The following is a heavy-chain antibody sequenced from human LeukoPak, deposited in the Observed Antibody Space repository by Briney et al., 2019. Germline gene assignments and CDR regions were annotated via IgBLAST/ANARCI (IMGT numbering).Heavy chain of an antibody. Sequence: GGSLRLSCAASGFTFSNAWMSWVRQAPGKGLEWVGRIKSKTDGGTTDYAAPVKGRFTISRDDSKNTLYLQMNSLKTEDTAVYYCTTDHDFWSGYYELLNYYYYYMDVWGKGTTVTVSS. J-gene: IGHJ6*03. D-gene: IGHD3-3*01. CDR2: IKSKTDGGTT. V-gene: IGHV3-15*01. CDR3: TTDHDFWSGYYELLNYYYYYMDV. CDR1: GFTFSNAW.